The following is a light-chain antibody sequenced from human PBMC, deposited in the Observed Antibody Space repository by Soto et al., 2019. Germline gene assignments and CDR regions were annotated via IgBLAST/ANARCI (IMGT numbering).Light chain of an antibody. Sequence: EILMTQSPATLSVSPGERATLSCRASESVAGHLAWYQQKPGQAPRLLIHGASIRATGIPVRFSGSGSGTEFTLTISSLQSEDFAVYYCQQYDSWPPITFGQGTRLEIK. V-gene: IGKV3-15*01. CDR2: GAS. J-gene: IGKJ5*01. CDR3: QQYDSWPPIT. CDR1: ESVAGH.